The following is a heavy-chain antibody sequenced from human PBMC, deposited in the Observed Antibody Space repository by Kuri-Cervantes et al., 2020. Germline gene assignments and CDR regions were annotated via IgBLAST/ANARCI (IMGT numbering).Heavy chain of an antibody. CDR3: ARDRGIVVPDYYYYGMDV. CDR2: IYTSGST. CDR1: GGSISSGGFY. V-gene: IGHV4-61*02. Sequence: SETLSLTFTVSGGSISSGGFYWSWIRQHPGKGLEWIGRIYTSGSTNYNPSLKSRVTMSVDTSKNQFSLKLSSVTAADTAVYYCARDRGIVVPDYYYYGMDVWGQGTTVTVSS. D-gene: IGHD2-15*01. J-gene: IGHJ6*02.